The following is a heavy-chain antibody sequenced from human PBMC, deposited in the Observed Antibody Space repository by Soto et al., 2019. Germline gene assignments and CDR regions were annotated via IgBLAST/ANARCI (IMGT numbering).Heavy chain of an antibody. CDR2: INAGNGNT. CDR3: ARVYSSGSVPFDY. Sequence: QVQLVQSGAEVKKPGASVKVSCKASGYTFTSYAMHWVRQAPGQRPEWMGWINAGNGNTKYSQKFQGRVTITRDTSASTAYMELSSLRSEDTAVYYCARVYSSGSVPFDYWGQGTLVTVSS. V-gene: IGHV1-3*01. D-gene: IGHD6-19*01. J-gene: IGHJ4*02. CDR1: GYTFTSYA.